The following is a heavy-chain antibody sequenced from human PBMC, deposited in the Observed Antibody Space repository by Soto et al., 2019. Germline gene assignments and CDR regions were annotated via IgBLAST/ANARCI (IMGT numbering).Heavy chain of an antibody. CDR1: GGSISSSSYY. CDR2: IYYSGST. D-gene: IGHD6-19*01. CDR3: VRDRALDSSGHWFDS. J-gene: IGHJ5*01. V-gene: IGHV4-39*07. Sequence: PSETLSLTCTVSGGSISSSSYYWGWIRQPPGKGLEWIGSIYYSGSTYYNPSLKSRVTISVDTSKNQFSLNLTSVTAADTAIYYCVRDRALDSSGHWFDSWGQGTLVTVSS.